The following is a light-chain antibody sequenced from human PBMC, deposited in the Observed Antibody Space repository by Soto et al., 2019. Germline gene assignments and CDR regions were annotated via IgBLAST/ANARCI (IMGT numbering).Light chain of an antibody. CDR3: QQFNNCPRT. Sequence: EIVMTQSPVTLSVSPGERATLSCRASQTIGSNLVWYQQRPGQAPRLLIYGAFTRAAGVPARFSGSGSGTEFTLTISSLQSEDSAVYYCQQFNNCPRTFGQGTKV. CDR2: GAF. J-gene: IGKJ1*01. CDR1: QTIGSN. V-gene: IGKV3-15*01.